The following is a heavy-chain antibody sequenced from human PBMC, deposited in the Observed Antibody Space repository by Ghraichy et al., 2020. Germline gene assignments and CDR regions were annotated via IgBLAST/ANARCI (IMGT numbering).Heavy chain of an antibody. CDR1: GGTFSSYA. J-gene: IGHJ4*02. D-gene: IGHD3-10*01. Sequence: SVKVSCKASGGTFSSYAISWVRQAPGQGLEWMGGIIPIFGTANYAQKFQGRVTITADESTSTAYMELSSLRSEDTAVYYCASIDYYGSGSYNDYWGQGTLVTVAS. V-gene: IGHV1-69*13. CDR2: IIPIFGTA. CDR3: ASIDYYGSGSYNDY.